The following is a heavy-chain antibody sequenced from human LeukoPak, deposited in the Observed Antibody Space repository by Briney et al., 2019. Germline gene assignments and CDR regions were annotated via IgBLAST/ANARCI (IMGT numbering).Heavy chain of an antibody. J-gene: IGHJ4*02. CDR1: GGSISSYS. D-gene: IGHD6-13*01. CDR2: IYTSGST. V-gene: IGHV4-4*07. CDR3: ARRRAAAGTLDY. Sequence: SETLSLTCTVSGGSISSYSWSWIRQPAGKGLEWIGRIYTSGSTNYNPSLKSRVTISVDTSKNQFSLKLSSVTAADTAVYYCARRRAAAGTLDYWGQGTLVTVSS.